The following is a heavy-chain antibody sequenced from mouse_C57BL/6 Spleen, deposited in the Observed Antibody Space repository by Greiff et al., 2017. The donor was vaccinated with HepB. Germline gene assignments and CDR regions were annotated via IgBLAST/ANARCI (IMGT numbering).Heavy chain of an antibody. J-gene: IGHJ3*01. CDR1: GYAFSSSW. CDR2: ISPGDGDT. V-gene: IGHV1-82*01. D-gene: IGHD1-1*01. CDR3: ARRDFTTVVGRFAY. Sequence: VQLQHSGPELVKPGASVKISCKASGYAFSSSWMNWVKQRPGKGLEWIGRISPGDGDTNYHGKFKGKATLTADKSSSTAYMQLSSLTSEDSAVYFCARRDFTTVVGRFAYWGQGTLVTVAA.